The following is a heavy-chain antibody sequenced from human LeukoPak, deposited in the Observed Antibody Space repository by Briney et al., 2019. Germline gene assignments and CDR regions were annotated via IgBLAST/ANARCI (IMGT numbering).Heavy chain of an antibody. Sequence: SETLSLTCTVSGGSISSNNYYWGWIRQPPGKGLEWIGSIYYSGSTYNNPSLKSRVTISVDTTKNQFSLKLTSVTAADTAVYYCASRYVSSEVVIIPTAKNSWFDPWGQGTLVTVSS. J-gene: IGHJ5*02. CDR1: GGSISSNNYY. CDR2: IYYSGST. V-gene: IGHV4-39*01. D-gene: IGHD3-3*01. CDR3: ASRYVSSEVVIIPTAKNSWFDP.